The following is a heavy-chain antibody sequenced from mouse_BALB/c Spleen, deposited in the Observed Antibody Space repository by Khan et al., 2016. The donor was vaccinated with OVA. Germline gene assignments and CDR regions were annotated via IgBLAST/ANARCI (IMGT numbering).Heavy chain of an antibody. V-gene: IGHV1-7*01. CDR1: GYTFSSYW. CDR3: ARDRIDY. CDR2: INPTSGYT. J-gene: IGHJ2*01. Sequence: QVQLKESGAEQAKPGASVKMSCKTSGYTFSSYWMHWVKQRPGQGLEWIGYINPTSGYTEYNEKFKDKATLSADKSSSTAYMQLTSLTSEDSAVHYCARDRIDYWGQGTTLTVSS.